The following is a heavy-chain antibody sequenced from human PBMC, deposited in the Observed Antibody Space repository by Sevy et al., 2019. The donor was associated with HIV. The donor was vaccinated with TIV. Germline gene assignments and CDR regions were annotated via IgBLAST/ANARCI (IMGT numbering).Heavy chain of an antibody. J-gene: IGHJ4*02. CDR2: INPNSGGT. CDR3: ARDRTAGGIAVARTHIHFDY. D-gene: IGHD6-19*01. CDR1: GYTFTGYY. Sequence: ASVKVSCKASGYTFTGYYMHWVRQAPGQGLEWMGRINPNSGGTNYAQKFQGRVTMTRDTSIITAYMELSRRRSDDTAVYYCARDRTAGGIAVARTHIHFDYWGQGTLVTVSS. V-gene: IGHV1-2*06.